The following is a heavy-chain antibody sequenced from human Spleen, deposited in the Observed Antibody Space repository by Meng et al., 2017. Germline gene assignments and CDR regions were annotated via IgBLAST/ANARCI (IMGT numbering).Heavy chain of an antibody. D-gene: IGHD1-26*01. V-gene: IGHV1-18*01. CDR3: GRDRGSYATH. CDR2: ISPHTGQT. CDR1: GYTFTNSG. Sequence: QGLLVQAGTELKHPGAPVKVSCKTSGYTFTNSGVSWVRRAPGRGLEWMGLISPHTGQTNYAPSLQGRVSITTDTSTRTAYIELTSLRSDDTAVYYCGRDRGSYATHWGQGTLVTVSS. J-gene: IGHJ4*02.